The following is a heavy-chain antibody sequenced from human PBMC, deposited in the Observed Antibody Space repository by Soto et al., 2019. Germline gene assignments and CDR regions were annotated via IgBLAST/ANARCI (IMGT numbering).Heavy chain of an antibody. CDR2: IDSDGTTT. J-gene: IGHJ4*02. V-gene: IGHV3-74*01. CDR3: ARVRVAGTRSFDC. CDR1: GFTFSSYW. Sequence: EVQLVESGGGLVQPGGSLRLSCAASGFTFSSYWMHWVRQVPGKGLVWVSRIDSDGTTTSYADSVKGRFTISRDNAKNTLYLQMNSLRGEDAAVYYCARVRVAGTRSFDCWGQGTLVTVSS. D-gene: IGHD6-19*01.